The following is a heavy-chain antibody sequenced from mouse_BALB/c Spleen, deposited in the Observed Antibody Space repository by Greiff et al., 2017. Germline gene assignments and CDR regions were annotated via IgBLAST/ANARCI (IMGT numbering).Heavy chain of an antibody. CDR2: SRNKANDYTT. Sequence: EVKLMDSGGGLVQPGGSLRLSCAPSGFTFSDFYMEWVRQPPGKRLEWIAASRNKANDYTTEYSASVKGRFIVSRDTSQSILYLQMNALRAEDTAIYYCARGQHYYGYGYWGQGTTLTVAS. V-gene: IGHV7-1*02. CDR1: GFTFSDFY. D-gene: IGHD1-2*01. J-gene: IGHJ2*01. CDR3: ARGQHYYGYGY.